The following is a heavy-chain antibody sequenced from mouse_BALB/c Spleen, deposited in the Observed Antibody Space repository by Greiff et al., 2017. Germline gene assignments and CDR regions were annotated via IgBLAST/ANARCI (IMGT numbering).Heavy chain of an antibody. D-gene: IGHD3-1*01. Sequence: EVQLQQSGPSLVKPSQTLSLTCSVTGDSITSGYWNWIRKFPGNKLEYMGYISYSGSTYYNPSLKSRISITRDTSKNQYYLQLNSVTTEDTATYYCARYAAGDYAMDYWGQGTSVTVSS. V-gene: IGHV3-8*02. J-gene: IGHJ4*01. CDR3: ARYAAGDYAMDY. CDR1: GDSITSGY. CDR2: ISYSGST.